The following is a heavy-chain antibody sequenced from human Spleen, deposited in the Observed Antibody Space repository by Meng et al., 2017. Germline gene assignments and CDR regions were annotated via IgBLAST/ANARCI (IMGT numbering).Heavy chain of an antibody. J-gene: IGHJ6*02. Sequence: SETLSLTCTVSGGSISSYYWSWIRQPAGKGLEWIGRIYTSGSTNYNPSLKSRVTMSVDTSKNQFSLKLSSVTAADTAVYYCARGVVVPAAIGLYYGMDVWGQGTTVTVSS. CDR3: ARGVVVPAAIGLYYGMDV. CDR2: IYTSGST. CDR1: GGSISSYY. V-gene: IGHV4-4*07. D-gene: IGHD2-2*02.